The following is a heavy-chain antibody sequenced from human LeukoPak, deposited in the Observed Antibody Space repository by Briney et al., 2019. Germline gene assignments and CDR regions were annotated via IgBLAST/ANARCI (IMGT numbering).Heavy chain of an antibody. D-gene: IGHD6-19*01. V-gene: IGHV3-23*01. CDR1: GFTFSSYA. Sequence: GGSLRLSCAASGFTFSSYAMSWVRQAPGKGLEWVSAISGSGGSTYYADSVKGRFTISRDNSKNTLYLQMNSLRAEDTAVYYCAKAPIAVAGHDYYYMDVWGKGTTVTVSS. CDR2: ISGSGGST. CDR3: AKAPIAVAGHDYYYMDV. J-gene: IGHJ6*03.